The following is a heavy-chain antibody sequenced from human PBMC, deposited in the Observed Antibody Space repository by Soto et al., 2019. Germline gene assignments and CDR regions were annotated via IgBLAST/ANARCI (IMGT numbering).Heavy chain of an antibody. CDR2: MNPNSGNT. V-gene: IGHV1-8*01. CDR1: GYTFTSYD. D-gene: IGHD3-10*01. Sequence: QVQLVQSGAEVKKPGASVKVSCKASGYTFTSYDINWVRQATGQGLEWMGWMNPNSGNTGYAQKFQGRVTMTRNTSISTAYMELSSLRSEDTAVYYCAFRFGELLIYHFDYWGQGPLVTVSS. J-gene: IGHJ4*02. CDR3: AFRFGELLIYHFDY.